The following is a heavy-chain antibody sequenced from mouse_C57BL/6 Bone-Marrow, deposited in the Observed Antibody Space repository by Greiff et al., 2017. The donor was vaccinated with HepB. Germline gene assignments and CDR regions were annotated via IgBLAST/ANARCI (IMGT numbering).Heavy chain of an antibody. J-gene: IGHJ2*01. CDR2: IFPGSGST. V-gene: IGHV1-56*01. D-gene: IGHD2-4*01. Sequence: VQLVESGPELVRPGASVKISCKAPGYTFTSHWMQWVRQRPGQGLEWIGEIFPGSGSTYYNEKFKGKATLTVDTSSNTAYLQLSSLTSEDTAVYYCTTGRLRRIYWGQGTTLTVSS. CDR3: TTGRLRRIY. CDR1: GYTFTSHW.